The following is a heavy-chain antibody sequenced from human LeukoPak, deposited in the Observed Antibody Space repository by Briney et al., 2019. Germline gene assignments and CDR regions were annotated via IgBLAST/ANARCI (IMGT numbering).Heavy chain of an antibody. CDR1: GFTFSSYS. Sequence: PGGSLRLSCAASGFTFSSYSMNWVRQAPGKGLEWVSSISSSSSYIYYADSVKGRFTISRDNAKNSLYLQMNSLRAEDTAVYYCARVWTYYYGSGSYYNWAEEDYWGQGTLVTVSS. D-gene: IGHD3-10*01. V-gene: IGHV3-21*01. CDR3: ARVWTYYYGSGSYYNWAEEDY. CDR2: ISSSSSYI. J-gene: IGHJ4*02.